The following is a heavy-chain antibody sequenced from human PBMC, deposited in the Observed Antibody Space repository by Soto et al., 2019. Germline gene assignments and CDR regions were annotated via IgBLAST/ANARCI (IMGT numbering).Heavy chain of an antibody. CDR1: GFTFRSYG. D-gene: IGHD1-26*01. CDR3: AKWEDRGYGFAFDY. Sequence: ESVGGVVQPGRSLRLSCAASGFTFRSYGMHWVRQTPGKGLEWVAGISYDGSNEYYADSVKGRFTISRDNSKNTLYLQTDSLKTEDTAVYYCAKWEDRGYGFAFDYWGQGTLVTVSS. V-gene: IGHV3-30*18. CDR2: ISYDGSNE. J-gene: IGHJ4*02.